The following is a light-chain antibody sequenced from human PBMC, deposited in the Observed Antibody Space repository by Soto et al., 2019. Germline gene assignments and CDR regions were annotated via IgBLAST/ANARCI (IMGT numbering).Light chain of an antibody. CDR1: SSNIGSNT. CDR2: FNI. CDR3: AAWDDSQNGYV. J-gene: IGLJ1*01. V-gene: IGLV1-44*01. Sequence: QSVLSQPPSASGTPGQRVTISCSGSSSNIGSNTVSWYQQFPGTAPKLLIYFNIQRPSGVPDRFSGSKSGTSASLAISGLQSEDEADYYCAAWDDSQNGYVFGTGTKV.